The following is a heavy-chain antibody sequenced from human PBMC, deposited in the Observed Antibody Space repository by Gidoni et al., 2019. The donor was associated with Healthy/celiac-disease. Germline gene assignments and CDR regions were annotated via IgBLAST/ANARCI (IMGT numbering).Heavy chain of an antibody. Sequence: QVQLVQSGAEVKKPGASVKVSCKASGSTFTSYGISWVRQAPGQGLEWMGWISAYNGNTNYAQKLQGRVTMTTDTSTSTAYMELRSLRSDDTAVYYCARVELIWYYYDSSGYYTAFDIWGQGTMVTVS. CDR3: ARVELIWYYYDSSGYYTAFDI. V-gene: IGHV1-18*01. D-gene: IGHD3-22*01. CDR1: GSTFTSYG. J-gene: IGHJ3*02. CDR2: ISAYNGNT.